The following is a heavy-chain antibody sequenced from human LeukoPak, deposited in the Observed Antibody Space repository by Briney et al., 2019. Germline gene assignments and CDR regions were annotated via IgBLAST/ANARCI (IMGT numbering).Heavy chain of an antibody. Sequence: GGSLRLSCAASGFTFSTYDMHWVRQAPGKGLEWVSAIGTAGDTYYPGSVKGRFTISRENAKNSLYLQMNSLRAGDTAVYYCARGRAGYSSSWYPPKRYWFDPWGQGTLVTVSS. J-gene: IGHJ5*02. V-gene: IGHV3-13*01. CDR2: IGTAGDT. CDR3: ARGRAGYSSSWYPPKRYWFDP. CDR1: GFTFSTYD. D-gene: IGHD6-13*01.